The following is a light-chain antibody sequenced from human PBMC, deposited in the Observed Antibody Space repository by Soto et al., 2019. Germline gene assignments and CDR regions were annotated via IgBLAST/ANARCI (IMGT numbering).Light chain of an antibody. CDR1: QSVDSSF. Sequence: ELVLTQSPVTLSLSPGERATLSCRASQSVDSSFVAWFQQKPGQAPRLLIYGTSSRATGIPDRFSGSGSGTDFTLTINGLEPEDFAMYFCQQYGSSPWTFGQGTKVDIK. V-gene: IGKV3-20*01. CDR3: QQYGSSPWT. J-gene: IGKJ1*01. CDR2: GTS.